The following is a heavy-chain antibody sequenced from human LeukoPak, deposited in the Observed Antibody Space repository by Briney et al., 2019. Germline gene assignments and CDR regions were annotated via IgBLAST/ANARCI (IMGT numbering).Heavy chain of an antibody. CDR1: GGTFSSYA. V-gene: IGHV1-69*04. J-gene: IGHJ5*02. Sequence: ASVKASCKASGGTFSSYAISWVRQAPGQGLEWMGRIIPILGIANYAQKFQGRVTITADKSTSTAYMELSSLRSEDTAVYYCARVDNYGSGRWWFDPWGQGTLVTVSS. D-gene: IGHD3-10*01. CDR3: ARVDNYGSGRWWFDP. CDR2: IIPILGIA.